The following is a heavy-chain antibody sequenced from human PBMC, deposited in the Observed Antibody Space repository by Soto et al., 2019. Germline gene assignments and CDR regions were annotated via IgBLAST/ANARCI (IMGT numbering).Heavy chain of an antibody. CDR1: GFTFSSYG. CDR3: AKAYDFWSGYSLNFDY. V-gene: IGHV3-30*18. J-gene: IGHJ4*02. Sequence: QVQLVESGGGVVQPGRSLRLSCAASGFTFSSYGMHWVRQAPGKGLEWVAVISYDGSNKYYADSVKGRFTISRDNSKNTLNLQMNSLRAEDTAVYYCAKAYDFWSGYSLNFDYWGQGTLVTVSS. CDR2: ISYDGSNK. D-gene: IGHD3-3*01.